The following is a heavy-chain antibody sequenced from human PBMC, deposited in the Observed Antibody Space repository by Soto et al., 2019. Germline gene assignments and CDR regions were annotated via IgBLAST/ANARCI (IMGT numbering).Heavy chain of an antibody. D-gene: IGHD6-19*01. J-gene: IGHJ4*02. CDR3: AKGLADTAFDSSGLY. CDR1: GFTFSSSW. CDR2: ISGSGGRT. V-gene: IGHV3-23*01. Sequence: PGGSLRLSCVASGFTFSSSWVSWVRQEPGKGLEWVSAISGSGGRTYYADSVKGRFTISRDNSKNTLYLQMNSLRAEDTAVYYCAKGLADTAFDSSGLYWGQGTLVTVSS.